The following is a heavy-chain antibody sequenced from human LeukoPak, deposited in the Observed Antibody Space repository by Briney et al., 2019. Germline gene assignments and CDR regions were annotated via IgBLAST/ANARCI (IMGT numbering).Heavy chain of an antibody. D-gene: IGHD4/OR15-4a*01. CDR1: GYTFSTYW. CDR3: ALGAPKYFHP. Sequence: PGESLKISCKASGYTFSTYWIAWVRQMPGKGLEWMGIIYPDDSRTKYSPSFQGQVTISADKSISTAYLQWSNLKDSDTAIYYCALGAPKYFHPWGQGTLVTVSS. CDR2: IYPDDSRT. J-gene: IGHJ5*02. V-gene: IGHV5-51*01.